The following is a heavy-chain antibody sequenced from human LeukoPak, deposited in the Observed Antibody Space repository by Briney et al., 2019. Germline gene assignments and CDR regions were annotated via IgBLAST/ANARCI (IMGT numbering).Heavy chain of an antibody. Sequence: PSETLSLTCTVSGGSVSSGSCYWSWIRQPPGKGLEWIGYIYYSGSTNYNPSLKSRVTISVDTSKNQFSLKLSSVTAADTAVYYCARDKTNWFDPWGQGTLVTVSS. CDR3: ARDKTNWFDP. CDR1: GGSVSSGSCY. V-gene: IGHV4-61*01. J-gene: IGHJ5*02. CDR2: IYYSGST.